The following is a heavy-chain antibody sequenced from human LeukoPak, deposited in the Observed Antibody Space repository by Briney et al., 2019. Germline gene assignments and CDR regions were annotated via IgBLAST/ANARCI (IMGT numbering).Heavy chain of an antibody. V-gene: IGHV4-59*08. Sequence: SETLSLTCTVSGGSIGSYYWSWIRQPPGKGLEWIGYIYYSGNTNYNPSLKSRVTISVDTSKNQFSLKLSSVTAADTAVYYCARVYGSGSYYNGYYYYYMDVWGKGTTVTISS. CDR1: GGSIGSYY. CDR2: IYYSGNT. D-gene: IGHD3-10*01. CDR3: ARVYGSGSYYNGYYYYYMDV. J-gene: IGHJ6*03.